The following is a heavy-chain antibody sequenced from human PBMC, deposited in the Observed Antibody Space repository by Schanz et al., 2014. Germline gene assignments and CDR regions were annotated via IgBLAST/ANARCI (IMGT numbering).Heavy chain of an antibody. V-gene: IGHV3-21*01. CDR1: GFTFSSYS. CDR2: ISSSSSYI. CDR3: ARPRFDYGEVDY. J-gene: IGHJ4*02. Sequence: EVQLLESGGGLVQPGRSLRLSCTASGFTFSSYSMNWVRQAPGKGLEWVSSISSSSSYIYYADSVKGRFTISRDNAKNSLYLQMNSLRAEDTAVYYCARPRFDYGEVDYWGQGTLVTVSS. D-gene: IGHD4-17*01.